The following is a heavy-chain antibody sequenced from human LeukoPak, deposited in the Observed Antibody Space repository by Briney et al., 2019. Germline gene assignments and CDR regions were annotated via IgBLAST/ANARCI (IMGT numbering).Heavy chain of an antibody. D-gene: IGHD1-26*01. J-gene: IGHJ4*02. CDR1: GFTFSSYW. CDR2: IRTDGGDK. Sequence: GGSLRLSCAASGFTFSSYWMSWVRQAPGKGPEWVANIRTDGGDKNYVDSVRGRFAISRDNAKNSLYLQMNSLRAEDTAVYYCARDVVGALDSWGQGTLVTVSS. CDR3: ARDVVGALDS. V-gene: IGHV3-7*01.